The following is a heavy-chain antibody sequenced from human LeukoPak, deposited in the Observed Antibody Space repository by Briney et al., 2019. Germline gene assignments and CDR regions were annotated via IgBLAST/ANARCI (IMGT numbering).Heavy chain of an antibody. CDR3: ARDPHNGYSSGWYPGNAFDI. Sequence: SETLSLTCTVSGGSISSGSYYWSWIRQPAGKGLEWIGRIYTSGSTNYNPSLKSRVTMSVDTSKNQFSLKLSSVTAADTAVYYCARDPHNGYSSGWYPGNAFDIWGQGTMVTVSS. CDR1: GGSISSGSYY. V-gene: IGHV4-61*02. D-gene: IGHD6-19*01. CDR2: IYTSGST. J-gene: IGHJ3*02.